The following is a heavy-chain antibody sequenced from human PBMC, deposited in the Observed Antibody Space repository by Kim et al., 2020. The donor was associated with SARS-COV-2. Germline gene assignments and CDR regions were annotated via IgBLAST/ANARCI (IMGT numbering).Heavy chain of an antibody. CDR3: ARRGDYNYGYFDL. V-gene: IGHV4-34*01. CDR1: GGSFSGYY. Sequence: ETLSLTCAVYGGSFSGYYWSWIRQPPGKGLEWIGEINHSGRTNYNPSLKSRVTISVDTSKNQFSLKLSSVTAADTAMYYCARRGDYNYGYFDLWGRGTLVTVSS. D-gene: IGHD4-17*01. J-gene: IGHJ2*01. CDR2: INHSGRT.